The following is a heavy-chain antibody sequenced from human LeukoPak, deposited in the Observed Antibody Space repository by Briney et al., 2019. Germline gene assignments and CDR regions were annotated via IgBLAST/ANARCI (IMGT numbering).Heavy chain of an antibody. V-gene: IGHV1-2*02. Sequence: ASVKVSCKAFGYTFPAYYMHWVRQAPGLGLEWMGWINPNSGDTKYAQKFQGRVTMTRDTSISTAYMDLSSLRSDDTALYYCAREGTTRVGATIPFDYWGQGTLVTVSS. CDR3: AREGTTRVGATIPFDY. CDR2: INPNSGDT. CDR1: GYTFPAYY. D-gene: IGHD1-26*01. J-gene: IGHJ4*02.